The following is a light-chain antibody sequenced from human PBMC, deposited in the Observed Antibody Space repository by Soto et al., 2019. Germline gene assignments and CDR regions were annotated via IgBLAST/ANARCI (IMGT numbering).Light chain of an antibody. J-gene: IGLJ3*02. V-gene: IGLV2-14*01. CDR2: EVT. CDR1: SDDVGAYNS. CDR3: SSYTNSITRV. Sequence: QSALTQPASVSGSPGQSITISCTGTSDDVGAYNSFSWYQQHPGKAPKLIIYEVTNRPSGVSNRFFGSKSGYTASLTISGLQAEDEADYYCSSYTNSITRVFGGGTKLTVL.